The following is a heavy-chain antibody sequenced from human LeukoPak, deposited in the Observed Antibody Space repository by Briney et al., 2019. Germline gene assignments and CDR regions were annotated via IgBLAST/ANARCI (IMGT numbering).Heavy chain of an antibody. CDR1: GYTFTSYG. Sequence: ASVKVSCKASGYTFTSYGISWVRQAPGQGLEWMGWISAYNGNTNYAQKLQGRVTMTTDTSTSTAYMELRSLRSDDTDVYYCARELSRFLELDYWGQGTLVTVSS. V-gene: IGHV1-18*01. J-gene: IGHJ4*02. CDR2: ISAYNGNT. CDR3: ARELSRFLELDY. D-gene: IGHD3-3*01.